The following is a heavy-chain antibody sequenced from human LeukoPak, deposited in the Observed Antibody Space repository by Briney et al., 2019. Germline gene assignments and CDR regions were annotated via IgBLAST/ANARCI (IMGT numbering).Heavy chain of an antibody. Sequence: PGGSLRLSCAASGFTFSSYSMNWVRQAPGKGLEWVSAMSGSGYYTYYVESVKGRFTISRDNSKNTLYLHMNSLRADDTAVYYCAKMEGQRLYDYCMDVWGRRTTVTLSS. CDR1: GFTFSSYS. CDR3: AKMEGQRLYDYCMDV. V-gene: IGHV3-23*01. J-gene: IGHJ6*03. CDR2: MSGSGYYT. D-gene: IGHD3-3*01.